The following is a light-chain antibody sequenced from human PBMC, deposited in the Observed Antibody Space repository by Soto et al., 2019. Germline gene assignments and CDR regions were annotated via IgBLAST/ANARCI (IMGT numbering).Light chain of an antibody. V-gene: IGKV1-5*03. J-gene: IGKJ1*01. CDR2: EAS. Sequence: DIQMTQSPSTLSASVGDRVTITCRASQSICGSFAWYQQKPGQAPKLLIYEASNLKSGVPSSFSGSGTGTEYTLTISSRQPDDSASYYCQRYSGDWTFGQGTRVEIK. CDR3: QRYSGDWT. CDR1: QSICGS.